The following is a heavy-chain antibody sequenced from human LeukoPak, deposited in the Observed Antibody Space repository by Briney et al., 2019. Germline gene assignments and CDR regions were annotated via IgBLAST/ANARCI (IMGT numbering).Heavy chain of an antibody. V-gene: IGHV3-11*03. CDR1: GFAFGDYH. CDR2: TSRSSDYK. Sequence: GGSLRLSGATSGFAFGDYHMSWIRPAPGKGLEWVSYTSRSSDYKDFADSVRGRFTVSTDNAKNSMYLQMSSLRAEDTAVYYCAGPTCLRGAYCSTNFWGQGTLVTVSS. D-gene: IGHD2-2*01. J-gene: IGHJ4*02. CDR3: AGPTCLRGAYCSTNF.